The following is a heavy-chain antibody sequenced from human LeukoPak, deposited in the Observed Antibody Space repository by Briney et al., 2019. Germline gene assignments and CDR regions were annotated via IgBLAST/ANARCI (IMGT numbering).Heavy chain of an antibody. J-gene: IGHJ4*02. Sequence: GGSLRLSCAASGFTFSSYSMNWVRQAPGKGLEWVSSISSSSSYKYYADSVKGRFTISRDNAKNSLYLQMNSLRAEDTAVYYCARGHRATGYWGQGTLVTVSS. CDR1: GFTFSSYS. CDR3: ARGHRATGY. CDR2: ISSSSSYK. V-gene: IGHV3-21*01.